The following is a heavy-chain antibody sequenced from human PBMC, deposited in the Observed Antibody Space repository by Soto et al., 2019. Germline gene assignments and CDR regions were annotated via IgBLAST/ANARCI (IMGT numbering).Heavy chain of an antibody. V-gene: IGHV1-69*05. Sequence: SVKVSCKASGGTFSSYAISWVRQAPGQGLEWMGGIIPIFGTANYAQKFQGRVTITRDTSTSTAYMELSSLRSEDTAVYYCARVKRTDSSGYYLPDGFDYWGQGTLVTVSS. CDR2: IIPIFGTA. CDR3: ARVKRTDSSGYYLPDGFDY. D-gene: IGHD3-22*01. CDR1: GGTFSSYA. J-gene: IGHJ4*02.